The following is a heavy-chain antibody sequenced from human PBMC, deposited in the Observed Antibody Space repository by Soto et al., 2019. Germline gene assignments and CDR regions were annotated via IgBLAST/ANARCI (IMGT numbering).Heavy chain of an antibody. CDR1: GGSISSYY. CDR2: ISNIGFT. D-gene: IGHD3-10*01. J-gene: IGHJ6*02. CDR3: TTQGFGGLHGLVDV. Sequence: SEPLSLTCTVSGGSISSYYCSWIRLSPGKGLEWIGYISNIGFTRYNPSLKSRVSISVDTSKNQFSLKLTSVTAADTAVYYCTTQGFGGLHGLVDVWGQGTTVTVSS. V-gene: IGHV4-59*08.